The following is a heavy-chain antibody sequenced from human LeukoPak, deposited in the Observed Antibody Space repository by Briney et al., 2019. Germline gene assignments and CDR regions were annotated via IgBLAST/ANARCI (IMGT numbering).Heavy chain of an antibody. D-gene: IGHD2-2*02. J-gene: IGHJ3*02. CDR3: AREWLRAPAAIPENAFDI. Sequence: SETLSLTCAVYGGSFSGYYWSWIRQPPGKGLEWIGEINHSGSTNYNPSLKSRVTISVDTSKNQFSLKLSSVTAADTAVYYCAREWLRAPAAIPENAFDIWGQGTMVTVSS. V-gene: IGHV4-34*01. CDR1: GGSFSGYY. CDR2: INHSGST.